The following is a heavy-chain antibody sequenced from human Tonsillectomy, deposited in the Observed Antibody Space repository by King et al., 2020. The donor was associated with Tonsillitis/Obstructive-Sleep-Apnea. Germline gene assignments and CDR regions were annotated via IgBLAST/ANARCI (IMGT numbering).Heavy chain of an antibody. CDR2: MYYTGST. Sequence: QLQESGPGLVKPSETLSLTCTVSGGSINNNNYYWAWTRQPPGKGPEWIGTMYYTGSTYYNPSLKTRVTISVDTSKNQFSLRLSSVAAADTALYYCARLAFLDYLPVYYFDYWGQGTLVTVSA. D-gene: IGHD3-3*02. CDR1: GGSINNNNYY. V-gene: IGHV4-39*01. J-gene: IGHJ4*02. CDR3: ARLAFLDYLPVYYFDY.